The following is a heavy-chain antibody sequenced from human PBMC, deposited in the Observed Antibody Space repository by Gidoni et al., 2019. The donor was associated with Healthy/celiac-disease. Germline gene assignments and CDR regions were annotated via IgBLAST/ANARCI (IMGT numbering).Heavy chain of an antibody. CDR3: ATGLFYYYYYGMDV. Sequence: QVQLQQWGAGLLKPSETLSLTCAVYGGSFSGYYWSWIRQPPGKGLEWIGEINHSGSTNYNPSLKSRVTISVDTSKNQFSLKLSSVTAADTAVYYCATGLFYYYYYGMDVWGQGTTVTVSS. J-gene: IGHJ6*02. D-gene: IGHD1-1*01. V-gene: IGHV4-34*01. CDR1: GGSFSGYY. CDR2: INHSGST.